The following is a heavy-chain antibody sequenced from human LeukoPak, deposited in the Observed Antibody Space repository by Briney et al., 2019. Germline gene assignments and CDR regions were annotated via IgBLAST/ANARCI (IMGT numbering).Heavy chain of an antibody. CDR2: ISSSGSTI. Sequence: GGSLRLSCAASGFTFSRHWMNWVRQAPGKGPEWVSYISSSGSTIYYADSVKGRFTISRDNAKNSLYLQMNSLRAEDTAVYYCAELGITMIGGVWGKGTTVTISS. CDR1: GFTFSRHW. D-gene: IGHD3-10*02. V-gene: IGHV3-48*03. CDR3: AELGITMIGGV. J-gene: IGHJ6*04.